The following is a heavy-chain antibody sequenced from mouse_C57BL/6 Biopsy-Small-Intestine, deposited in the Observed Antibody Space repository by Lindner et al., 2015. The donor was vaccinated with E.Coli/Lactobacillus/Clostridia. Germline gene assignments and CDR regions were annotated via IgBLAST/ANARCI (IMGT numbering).Heavy chain of an antibody. CDR2: IRPDSGST. D-gene: IGHD2-3*01. J-gene: IGHJ4*01. CDR1: GYAFTDFS. Sequence: SVKVSCKTSGYAFTDFSLHWVRQAPGQGLEWMGWIRPDSGSTNFAQTFQGRVIMTRDTSISTAYMELSSLTSDDTALYFCARDGDLDHWGQGTLVTVSS. V-gene: IGHV1-84*02. CDR3: ARDGDLDH.